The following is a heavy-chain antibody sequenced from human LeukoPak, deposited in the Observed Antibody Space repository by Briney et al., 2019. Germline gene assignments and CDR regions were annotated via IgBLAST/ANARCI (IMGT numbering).Heavy chain of an antibody. J-gene: IGHJ4*02. CDR3: ARRGTRDWYLLDF. Sequence: RGESLKISCKSSGYSFTSYWIGWVRQMPGKGLEWMGIIYPGDSDTRYSPSFQGQVTISADKSISTAYLQWSSLKASDTAMYYCARRGTRDWYLLDFWGQGTLVTVSS. CDR2: IYPGDSDT. V-gene: IGHV5-51*01. D-gene: IGHD2-21*02. CDR1: GYSFTSYW.